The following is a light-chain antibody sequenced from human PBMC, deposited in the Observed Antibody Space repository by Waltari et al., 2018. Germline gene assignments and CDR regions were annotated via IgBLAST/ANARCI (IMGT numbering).Light chain of an antibody. CDR3: ETWDSNTVV. CDR1: SGHSSYI. V-gene: IGLV4-60*03. Sequence: QPVLTQSSSASASLGSLVKLTCPLSSGHSSYIIAWHQQQPGKAPRYLMKLEGSGSYNKGSGVPDRFSGSSSGADRYLTISNLQSEDEADYYCETWDSNTVVFGGGTKLTVL. CDR2: LEGSGSY. J-gene: IGLJ2*01.